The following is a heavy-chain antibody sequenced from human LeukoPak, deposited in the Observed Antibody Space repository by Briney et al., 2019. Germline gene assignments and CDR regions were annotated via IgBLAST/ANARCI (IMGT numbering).Heavy chain of an antibody. Sequence: SETLSLTCTVSGGSISSYYWSWIRQPPGKGLEWIGYIYYSGSTKYNPSLKSRVTISVDASKTQFSLKLNSVTAADTAVYYCARGSRELYYFDYWGQGTLVIVSS. V-gene: IGHV4-59*01. CDR1: GGSISSYY. J-gene: IGHJ4*02. CDR2: IYYSGST. CDR3: ARGSRELYYFDY. D-gene: IGHD1-7*01.